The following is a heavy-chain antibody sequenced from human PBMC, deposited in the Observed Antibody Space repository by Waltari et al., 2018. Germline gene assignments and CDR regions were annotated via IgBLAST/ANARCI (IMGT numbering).Heavy chain of an antibody. CDR2: LNHSGST. CDR1: GGSFSGYY. V-gene: IGHV4-34*01. Sequence: QVQLHQWGAGLLKASETLSLTCAVYGGSFSGYYWNWFRQPPGKGLGGIGELNHSGSTNYNPSLQSRVTRSVDTSKNQFSLRLTSVTAADSSVYYCARGRLSSQLQARGRRGNWFDPWGQGTLVTVSS. D-gene: IGHD3-16*02. CDR3: ARGRLSSQLQARGRRGNWFDP. J-gene: IGHJ5*02.